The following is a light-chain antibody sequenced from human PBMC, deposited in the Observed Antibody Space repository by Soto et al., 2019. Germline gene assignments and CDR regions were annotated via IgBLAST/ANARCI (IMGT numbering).Light chain of an antibody. Sequence: QSALTQPASVSGSPGQSITISCTGTSSDVGGYNYVSWYQQHPGKAPKLMSYDVTNRPSWVSNRFSGSKSGNTASLTISGLQDEDEADYYCSSYTGHNTVVFGGGTQLTVL. CDR3: SSYTGHNTVV. CDR1: SSDVGGYNY. CDR2: DVT. J-gene: IGLJ2*01. V-gene: IGLV2-14*01.